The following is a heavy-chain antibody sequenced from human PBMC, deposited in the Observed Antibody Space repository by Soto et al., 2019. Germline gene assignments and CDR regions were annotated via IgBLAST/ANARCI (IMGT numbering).Heavy chain of an antibody. Sequence: QVQLVESGGGVVQPGTSLRLSCAASGFTFSSYAIHWVRQAPGKGLERLAVISYDENSKYYADSVKGRFTISRDNSKNTLYLQVNSLRGDDTAVYYCARDCIPGSGSNWAANRFDPWGQGTLVTVSS. D-gene: IGHD3-10*01. J-gene: IGHJ5*02. CDR3: ARDCIPGSGSNWAANRFDP. V-gene: IGHV3-30-3*01. CDR1: GFTFSSYA. CDR2: ISYDENSK.